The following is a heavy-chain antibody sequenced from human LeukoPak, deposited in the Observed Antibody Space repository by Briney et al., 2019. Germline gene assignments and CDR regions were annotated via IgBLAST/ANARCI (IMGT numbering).Heavy chain of an antibody. D-gene: IGHD6-6*01. CDR1: GGSISSGGYS. CDR2: IYYSGST. J-gene: IGHJ4*02. CDR3: ARDLFQAHGY. Sequence: SGTLSLTCTVSGGSISSGGYSWSWIRQHPGKGLEWIGYIYYSGSTYYNPSLKSRVTISVDTSKKQFSLKLSSVTAADTAVYYCARDLFQAHGYWGQGTLVTVSS. V-gene: IGHV4-31*03.